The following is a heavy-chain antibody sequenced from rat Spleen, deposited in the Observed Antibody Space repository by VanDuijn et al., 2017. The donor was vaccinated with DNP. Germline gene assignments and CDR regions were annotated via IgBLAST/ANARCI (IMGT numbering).Heavy chain of an antibody. Sequence: EVQLVESGGGLVQPGRSLKLSCAASGFTFSDYNMAWVRQAPKKGLEWVATIHSDGSSTYYGDYVRGRLTFSRDNAEGTLYLQMDSLRSEDTATYYCARHRIYNNLFDHWGQGVMVTVSS. CDR3: ARHRIYNNLFDH. CDR1: GFTFSDYN. J-gene: IGHJ2*01. V-gene: IGHV5-7*01. D-gene: IGHD1-10*01. CDR2: IHSDGSST.